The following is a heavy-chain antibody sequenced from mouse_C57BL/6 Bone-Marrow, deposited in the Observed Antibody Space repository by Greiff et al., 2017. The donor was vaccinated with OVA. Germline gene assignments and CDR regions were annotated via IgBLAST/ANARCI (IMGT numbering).Heavy chain of an antibody. D-gene: IGHD2-3*01. J-gene: IGHJ4*01. Sequence: EVQLQQSGPELVKPGASVKIPCKASGYTFTDYNMDWVKQSHGKSLEWIGDINPNNGGTIYNQKFKGKATLTVDKSSSTAYMALRSLTSEDTAVYYCAIKDLDDGYYFYAMDYWGQGTSVTVSS. V-gene: IGHV1-18*01. CDR3: AIKDLDDGYYFYAMDY. CDR1: GYTFTDYN. CDR2: INPNNGGT.